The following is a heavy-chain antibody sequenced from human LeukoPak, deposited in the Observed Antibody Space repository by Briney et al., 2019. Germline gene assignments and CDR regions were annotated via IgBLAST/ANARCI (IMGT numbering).Heavy chain of an antibody. J-gene: IGHJ4*02. CDR3: ARHGAYSSGLGIPYYFDY. CDR2: IYPGDSDT. V-gene: IGHV5-51*01. D-gene: IGHD6-19*01. Sequence: GESLKISCKGSGYSLTSYWIGWVRQTPGKGLEWMGIIYPGDSDTRYSPSFQGQVTISADKSISTAYLQWSSLKASDTAMYYCARHGAYSSGLGIPYYFDYWGQGTLVTVSS. CDR1: GYSLTSYW.